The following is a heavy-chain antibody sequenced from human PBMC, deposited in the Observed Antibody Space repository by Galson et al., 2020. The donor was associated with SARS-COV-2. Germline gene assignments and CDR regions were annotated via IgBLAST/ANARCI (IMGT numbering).Heavy chain of an antibody. CDR2: IKSKTDGGTT. Sequence: AGGSLRLSCAASGFTFSNAWMSWVRQAPGKGLEWVGRIKSKTDGGTTDYAAPVKGRFTISRDDSKNTLYLQMNSLKTEDTAVYYCTTDRDYDFVCVSSRLYDYWGQGTLVTVSS. D-gene: IGHD3-16*02. V-gene: IGHV3-15*01. CDR1: GFTFSNAW. J-gene: IGHJ4*02. CDR3: TTDRDYDFVCVSSRLYDY.